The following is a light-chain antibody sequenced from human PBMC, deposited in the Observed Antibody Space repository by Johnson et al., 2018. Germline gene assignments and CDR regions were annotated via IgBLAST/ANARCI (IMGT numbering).Light chain of an antibody. CDR2: ENN. Sequence: QSVLTQPPSVSAAPGQKVTISCSGSSSNIGNNYVSWYQQLPGTAPKLLIYENNKRPSGIPDRFSGSKSGTSATLGITGLPTGDEADYYCGTWDSSLIAVNVFGTGTKFTVL. V-gene: IGLV1-51*02. CDR1: SSNIGNNY. J-gene: IGLJ1*01. CDR3: GTWDSSLIAVNV.